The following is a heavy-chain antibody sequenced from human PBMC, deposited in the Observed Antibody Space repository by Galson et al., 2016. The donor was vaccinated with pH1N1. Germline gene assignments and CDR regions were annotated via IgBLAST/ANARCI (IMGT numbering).Heavy chain of an antibody. CDR2: ISSGGTYA. CDR1: GFTFSDYY. J-gene: IGHJ3*02. D-gene: IGHD3-10*01. V-gene: IGHV3-11*05. CDR3: ARDLVRGAAFDI. Sequence: SLRLSCAASGFTFSDYYMTWLRQAPGKGLEWVSQISSGGTYANYEDSVKGRFTISSHNAKNSVFLQMNSLRVDDTAVYYCARDLVRGAAFDIWGQGTMVAVSS.